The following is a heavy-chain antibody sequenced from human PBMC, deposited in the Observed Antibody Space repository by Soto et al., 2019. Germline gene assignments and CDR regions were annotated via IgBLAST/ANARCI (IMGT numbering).Heavy chain of an antibody. CDR2: IYYSGST. Sequence: QVQLQESGPGLVKPSETLSLTCTVSGGSISSYYWSWIRQSPGKGLEWIGYIYYSGSTNYNPSLKXXVXMLXDTPKNQFSLRLSSVTAADTAVYYCARGALACMDVWGQGTTVTVSS. CDR3: ARGALACMDV. V-gene: IGHV4-59*01. D-gene: IGHD3-16*01. CDR1: GGSISSYY. J-gene: IGHJ6*02.